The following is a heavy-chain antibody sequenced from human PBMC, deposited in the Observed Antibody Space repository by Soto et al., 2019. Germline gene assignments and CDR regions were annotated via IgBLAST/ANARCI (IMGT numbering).Heavy chain of an antibody. V-gene: IGHV3-21*01. J-gene: IGHJ3*02. CDR1: GFTFNRYK. Sequence: SCAASGFTFNRYKMNWVRLAPGRGLEWVSSISSSSSYIYYADSVKGRFTISRDNAKNSLYLQMNSLRAEDTAVYYCARDHPYSGSNSSAFDIWGQGTMVTVSS. CDR2: ISSSSSYI. D-gene: IGHD1-26*01. CDR3: ARDHPYSGSNSSAFDI.